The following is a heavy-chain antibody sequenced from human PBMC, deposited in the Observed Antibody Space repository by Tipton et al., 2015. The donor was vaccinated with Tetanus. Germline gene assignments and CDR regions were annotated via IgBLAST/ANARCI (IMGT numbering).Heavy chain of an antibody. Sequence: SLRLSCAASGFTFSGSAMHWVRQASGKGLEWVGRIRTKANSYATAYAASVEGRFTISRDDPKNTAYLQMNSLTAEDSAVYYCARVIYDILTGYHIDYWGQGTLVTVSS. CDR2: IRTKANSYAT. D-gene: IGHD3-9*01. V-gene: IGHV3-73*01. J-gene: IGHJ4*02. CDR3: ARVIYDILTGYHIDY. CDR1: GFTFSGSA.